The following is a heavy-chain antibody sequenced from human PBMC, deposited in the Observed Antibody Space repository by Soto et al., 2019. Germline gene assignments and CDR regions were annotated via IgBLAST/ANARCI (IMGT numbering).Heavy chain of an antibody. J-gene: IGHJ6*02. Sequence: SETLSLTCTVSGASVNSGNYYWSWIRQPPGKGLEWIGYIYYSGSTNYNTSLKNQVTISLDTSKNQYSLNLSSETAADTAVYFCARDRAAAIGYYYYYGMDVWGQGTTVTVSS. V-gene: IGHV4-61*01. CDR2: IYYSGST. CDR3: ARDRAAAIGYYYYYGMDV. D-gene: IGHD2-2*01. CDR1: GASVNSGNYY.